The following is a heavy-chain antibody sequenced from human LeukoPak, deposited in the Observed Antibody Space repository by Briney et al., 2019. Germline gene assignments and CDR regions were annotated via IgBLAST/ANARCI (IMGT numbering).Heavy chain of an antibody. J-gene: IGHJ2*01. CDR2: ISSSSSYI. D-gene: IGHD4-23*01. V-gene: IGHV3-21*01. Sequence: PGGSLRLSCAASGFTFSSYSMNWVRQAPGKGLEWVSSISSSSSYIYYADSVKGRFTISRDNAKNSLYLQMNSLRAEDTAVYYCASTLMGGNSVWYFDLWGRGTPVTVSS. CDR3: ASTLMGGNSVWYFDL. CDR1: GFTFSSYS.